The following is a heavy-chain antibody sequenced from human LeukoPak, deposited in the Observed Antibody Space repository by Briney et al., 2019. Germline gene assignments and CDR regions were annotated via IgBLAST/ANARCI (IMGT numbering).Heavy chain of an antibody. CDR3: ARGSEYYYDSSGYYLGY. J-gene: IGHJ4*02. CDR2: IYYSGST. Sequence: SETLSLTCTVSGGSISSYYWSWIRQPPGKGLEWIGYIYYSGSTNYNPSLKSRDTISVDTSKNQFSLKLSSVTAADTAVYYCARGSEYYYDSSGYYLGYWGQGTLVTVSS. CDR1: GGSISSYY. D-gene: IGHD3-22*01. V-gene: IGHV4-59*01.